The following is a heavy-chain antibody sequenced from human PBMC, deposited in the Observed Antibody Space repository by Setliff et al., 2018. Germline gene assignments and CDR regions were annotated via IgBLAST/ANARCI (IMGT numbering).Heavy chain of an antibody. Sequence: ASVKVSCKASGGTFSSYAISWVRQAPGQGLEWMGGIIPIFGTANYAQKLQGRVTITADESTSTAYMELSRLRSEDTAVYYCARDLIDPDYGDYLSFYYYGMDVWGQGTTVTVSS. J-gene: IGHJ6*02. V-gene: IGHV1-69*13. CDR1: GGTFSSYA. CDR3: ARDLIDPDYGDYLSFYYYGMDV. D-gene: IGHD4-17*01. CDR2: IIPIFGTA.